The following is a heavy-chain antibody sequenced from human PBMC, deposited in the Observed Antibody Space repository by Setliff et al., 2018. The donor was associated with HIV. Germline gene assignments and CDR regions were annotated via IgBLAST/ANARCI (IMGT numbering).Heavy chain of an antibody. CDR2: INPNRGET. CDR3: ARVSSFNKIIREAFDI. CDR1: GYTFTGYF. D-gene: IGHD3-10*01. V-gene: IGHV1-2*06. Sequence: GASVKVSCKSSGYTFTGYFIHWVRQAPGQGLEWMGQINPNRGETKSHHKFADRLIMSRDTSLTTVYMELTSLRSDDTAVYYCARVSSFNKIIREAFDIWGQGTLVTVSS. J-gene: IGHJ3*02.